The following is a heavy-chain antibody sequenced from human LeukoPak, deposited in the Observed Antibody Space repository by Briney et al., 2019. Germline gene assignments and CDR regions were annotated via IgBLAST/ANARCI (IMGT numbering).Heavy chain of an antibody. J-gene: IGHJ4*02. D-gene: IGHD2-2*02. V-gene: IGHV1-24*01. CDR3: ARVRLVVPAAIWGGGYYFDY. CDR2: FDPGDDET. Sequence: ASVKVSCKVSGYSLSELSTHWVRQAPGQGLEWMGGFDPGDDETIYAQKFQGRVTMTEDTSTDTAYLELSSLRSEDTAVYFCARVRLVVPAAIWGGGYYFDYWGQGTLVTVSS. CDR1: GYSLSELS.